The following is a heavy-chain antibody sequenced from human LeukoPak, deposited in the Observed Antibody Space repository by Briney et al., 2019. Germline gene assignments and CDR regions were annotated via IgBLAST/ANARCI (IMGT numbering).Heavy chain of an antibody. D-gene: IGHD2/OR15-2a*01. Sequence: SETLSLTCTVSGGSMSTYYWSWIRQSPGKGLEWIGSVYYSGSTNYNPSLKSRVSISVDTSKNQFSLELSSVSAADTAAYYCAVNSMKHTFDIWGQGTMVTVSS. CDR3: AVNSMKHTFDI. J-gene: IGHJ3*02. V-gene: IGHV4-59*08. CDR1: GGSMSTYY. CDR2: VYYSGST.